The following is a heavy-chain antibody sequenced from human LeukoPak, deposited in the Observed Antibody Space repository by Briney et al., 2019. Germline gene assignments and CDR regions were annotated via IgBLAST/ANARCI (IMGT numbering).Heavy chain of an antibody. V-gene: IGHV1-69*02. CDR3: ARIEYSNWEAFDI. CDR2: IIPILGIA. J-gene: IGHJ3*02. D-gene: IGHD6-6*01. Sequence: ASVKVSCKASGGTFSSYTISWVRQAPGQGLEWMGRIIPILGIANYAQKFQGRVTITADKSTSTAYMELSNLRSEDTAVYYCARIEYSNWEAFDIWGQGAMVTVSS. CDR1: GGTFSSYT.